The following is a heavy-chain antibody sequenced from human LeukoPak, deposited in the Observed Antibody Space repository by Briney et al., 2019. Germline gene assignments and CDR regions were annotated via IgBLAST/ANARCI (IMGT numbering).Heavy chain of an antibody. D-gene: IGHD2/OR15-2a*01. J-gene: IGHJ4*02. CDR1: GGSISSYY. Sequence: PSETLSLTCTVSGGSISSYYWDWIRQPPGKGLEWIGYISYSGTTNYNPSLKSRVTISVDTSKNQFSLKQNTVTAADTAVYYCARESNGPFSHLDSWGQGTLVTVSS. V-gene: IGHV4-59*01. CDR2: ISYSGTT. CDR3: ARESNGPFSHLDS.